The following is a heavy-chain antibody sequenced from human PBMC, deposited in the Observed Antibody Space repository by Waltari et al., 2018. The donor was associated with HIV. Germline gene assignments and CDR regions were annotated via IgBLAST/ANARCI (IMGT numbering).Heavy chain of an antibody. Sequence: QVQLVQSGAEVKKPGASVKVSCKASGYTFTSYYIHWVRPAPGQGLEWMGIINPSGGSTSYAQKFQGRVTMTRDTSTSTVYMELSSLRSEDTAVYYCARSGDYYDSSGYYFDYWGQGTLVTVSS. CDR2: INPSGGST. CDR3: ARSGDYYDSSGYYFDY. D-gene: IGHD3-22*01. V-gene: IGHV1-46*01. CDR1: GYTFTSYY. J-gene: IGHJ4*02.